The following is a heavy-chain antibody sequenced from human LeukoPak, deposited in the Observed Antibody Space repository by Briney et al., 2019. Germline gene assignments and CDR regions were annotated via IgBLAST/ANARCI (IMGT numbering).Heavy chain of an antibody. V-gene: IGHV3-73*01. CDR1: GFTFSGSA. J-gene: IGHJ4*02. CDR3: TRLEDDSCGYYSGGDY. Sequence: GGSLRLSCAASGFTFSGSAMHWVRQASGKGLEWVGRIRSKANSYATAYAASVKGRFTISRDDSKNTAYLQMNSLKTEDTAVYYCTRLEDDSCGYYSGGDYWGQGTLVTVSS. CDR2: IRSKANSYAT. D-gene: IGHD3-22*01.